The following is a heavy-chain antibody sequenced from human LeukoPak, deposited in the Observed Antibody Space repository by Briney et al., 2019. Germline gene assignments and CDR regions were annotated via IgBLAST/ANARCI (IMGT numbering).Heavy chain of an antibody. CDR3: AREPRFDSSGYLNWFDP. D-gene: IGHD3-22*01. J-gene: IGHJ5*02. CDR1: GGSISSYY. V-gene: IGHV4-59*01. Sequence: SETLSLTCTVSGGSISSYYWSWIRQPPGKGLEWIACISYSGSTKYNPSLKSRVTISVDTSKNQLSLKLSSVTAADTDVYYCAREPRFDSSGYLNWFDPWGQRTLVTVSS. CDR2: ISYSGST.